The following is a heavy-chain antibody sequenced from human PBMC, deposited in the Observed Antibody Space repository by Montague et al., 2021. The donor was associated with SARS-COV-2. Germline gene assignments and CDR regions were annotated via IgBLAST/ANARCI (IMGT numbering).Heavy chain of an antibody. V-gene: IGHV3-23*01. Sequence: SLRLSCAASGFTFSTYGMTWVRQAPGKGLEWVSTISDSGGSTYYADSVKGRFTVSRDNSKKTLYLQMNSLRAEDTAVYYCANRGVRYFDAQGVWYYFDYWGQGTLVTVSS. CDR3: ANRGVRYFDAQGVWYYFDY. J-gene: IGHJ4*02. CDR2: ISDSGGST. D-gene: IGHD3-9*01. CDR1: GFTFSTYG.